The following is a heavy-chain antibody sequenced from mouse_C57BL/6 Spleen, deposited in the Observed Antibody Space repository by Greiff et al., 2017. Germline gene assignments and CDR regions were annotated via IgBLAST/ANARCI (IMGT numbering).Heavy chain of an antibody. CDR1: GFTFSNYW. CDR3: TRDGYFDY. J-gene: IGHJ2*01. CDR2: IRLKSDNYAT. D-gene: IGHD2-3*01. Sequence: EVTLVESGGGLVQPGGSMKLSCVASGFTFSNYWMNWVRQSPEKGLEWVAEIRLKSDNYATHYAESVKGRFTISRDDSKSSVYLQMNNLRAEDTGIYYCTRDGYFDYWGQGTTLTVSS. V-gene: IGHV6-3*01.